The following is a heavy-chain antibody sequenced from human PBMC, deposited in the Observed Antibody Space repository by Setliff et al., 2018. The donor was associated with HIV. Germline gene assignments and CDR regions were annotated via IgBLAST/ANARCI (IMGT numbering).Heavy chain of an antibody. J-gene: IGHJ6*02. D-gene: IGHD5-18*01. CDR1: GFTFSTYA. CDR3: ARGIQLWSNYGMDV. V-gene: IGHV3-23*01. CDR2: ISAGGGST. Sequence: GGSLRLSCAVSGFTFSTYAMSWVRQAPGKGLEWVSIISAGGGSTYYADSVKGRFTISRDNSKNTLYLQMNSLRAEDTAVYYCARGIQLWSNYGMDVWGQGTTVTVSS.